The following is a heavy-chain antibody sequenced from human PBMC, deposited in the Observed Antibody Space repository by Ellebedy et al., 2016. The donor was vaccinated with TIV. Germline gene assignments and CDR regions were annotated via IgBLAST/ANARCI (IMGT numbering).Heavy chain of an antibody. CDR3: ARDRENCTNGVCYDGFDGMDG. CDR2: TYYRSKWYN. V-gene: IGHV6-1*01. CDR1: GDSVSSNSAA. D-gene: IGHD2-8*01. Sequence: SQTLSLTXXISGDSVSSNSAAWNWIRQSPSRGLEWLGRTYYRSKWYNDYAVSVKSRITINPDTSKNQFSLQLNSVTPEDTAVYYCARDRENCTNGVCYDGFDGMDGWGQGTTVTVSS. J-gene: IGHJ6*02.